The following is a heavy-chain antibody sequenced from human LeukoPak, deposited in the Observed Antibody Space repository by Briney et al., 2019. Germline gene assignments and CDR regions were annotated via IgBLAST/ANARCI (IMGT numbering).Heavy chain of an antibody. D-gene: IGHD3-16*01. CDR3: AIDRAVVGVMPFDY. CDR2: IWYDGSNR. V-gene: IGHV3-33*01. J-gene: IGHJ4*02. CDR1: GFTFSRFG. Sequence: GGSLRLSCAASGFTFSRFGMHWVRQAPGKGLEWVAVIWYDGSNRIYADSVKGRFTISRENYKNTVSLQVNNLRAEDTAMYYCAIDRAVVGVMPFDYWGQGTLVTVSS.